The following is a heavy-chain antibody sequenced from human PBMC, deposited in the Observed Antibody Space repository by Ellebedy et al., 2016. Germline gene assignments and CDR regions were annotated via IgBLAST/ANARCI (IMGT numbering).Heavy chain of an antibody. J-gene: IGHJ5*02. Sequence: SETLSLTCTVSGGSISSYYWSWIRQPPGKGLEWIGYIYYSGGTNYNPSLKSRVTISVDTSKNQFSLKLSSVTAADTAVYYCARAWGNPVMNWFDPWGQGTLVTVSS. D-gene: IGHD2/OR15-2a*01. V-gene: IGHV4-59*01. CDR1: GGSISSYY. CDR2: IYYSGGT. CDR3: ARAWGNPVMNWFDP.